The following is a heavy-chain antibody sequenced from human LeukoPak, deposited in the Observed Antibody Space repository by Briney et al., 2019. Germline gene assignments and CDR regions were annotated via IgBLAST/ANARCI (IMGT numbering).Heavy chain of an antibody. Sequence: PSETLSLTCTVSGGSISNFYWTWIRQSPGKGLEWIGYIYYSGTTGRSTDYNPTLRSRVTISLGASKNQFSLTLSSVTAADTAVYYCARDPPTLNGGYYYGMDVWGQGTTVTVSS. CDR2: IYYSGTTGRST. J-gene: IGHJ6*02. CDR1: GGSISNFY. CDR3: ARDPPTLNGGYYYGMDV. V-gene: IGHV4-59*01.